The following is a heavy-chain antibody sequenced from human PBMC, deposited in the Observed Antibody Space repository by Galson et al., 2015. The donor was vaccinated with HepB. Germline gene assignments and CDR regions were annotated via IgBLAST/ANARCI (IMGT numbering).Heavy chain of an antibody. CDR1: GFTFSSYA. V-gene: IGHV3-30-3*01. J-gene: IGHJ3*02. D-gene: IGHD2-15*01. CDR2: ISYDGSNK. Sequence: SLRLSCAASGFTFSSYAMHWVRQAPGKGLEWVAVISYDGSNKYYADSVKGRFTISRDNSKNTLYLQMNSLRAEDTAVYYCASGGYCSGGSCYSAAFDIWGQGTMVTVSS. CDR3: ASGGYCSGGSCYSAAFDI.